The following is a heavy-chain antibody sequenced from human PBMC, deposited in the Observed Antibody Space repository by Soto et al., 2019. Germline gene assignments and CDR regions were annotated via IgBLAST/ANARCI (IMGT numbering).Heavy chain of an antibody. V-gene: IGHV5-51*01. J-gene: IGHJ6*02. CDR3: ARTSAAGKYYYGMDV. D-gene: IGHD6-13*01. Sequence: PGESLKISCQAFGYNFTSYWIGWVRQMPGKGLEWMGIIYPGDSDTRYSPSFQGQVTISADKSISTAYLQWSSLKASDTAMYYRARTSAAGKYYYGMDVWGQGTTVTVSS. CDR2: IYPGDSDT. CDR1: GYNFTSYW.